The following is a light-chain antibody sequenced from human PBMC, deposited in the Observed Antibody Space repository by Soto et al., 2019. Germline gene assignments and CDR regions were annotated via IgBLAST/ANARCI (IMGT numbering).Light chain of an antibody. V-gene: IGKV1-5*03. CDR3: QQYNSYRA. CDR2: KAS. Sequence: DIQMTQSPSTLSASVGDRVTITCRASQSIDSWLAWHQQKPGKAPKLLISKASSLESGVPSRFSGSGSGTEFTLTIRSLQLDDFATYYCQQYNSYRAFGQGTKVEI. CDR1: QSIDSW. J-gene: IGKJ1*01.